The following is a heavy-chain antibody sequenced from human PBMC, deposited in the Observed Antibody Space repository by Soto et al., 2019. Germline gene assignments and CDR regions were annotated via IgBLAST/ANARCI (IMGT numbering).Heavy chain of an antibody. CDR2: IDPSDTHT. Sequence: GESLKISCKGSGYIFTIYWISWVLQRPWKGLEWMGRIDPSDTHTNYSPSFQGHVTISTDNSISTAYLQWSSLKASDTAMYYCARHATPYKSNWLPYFDFWGQGALVTVSS. CDR1: GYIFTIYW. V-gene: IGHV5-10-1*01. J-gene: IGHJ4*02. CDR3: ARHATPYKSNWLPYFDF. D-gene: IGHD3-9*01.